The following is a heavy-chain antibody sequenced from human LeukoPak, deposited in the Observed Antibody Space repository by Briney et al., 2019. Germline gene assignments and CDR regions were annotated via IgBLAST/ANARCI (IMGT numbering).Heavy chain of an antibody. CDR1: GFTFSSYG. V-gene: IGHV3-30*02. CDR2: IRYDGSNK. J-gene: IGHJ4*02. CDR3: AKGDMITFGGVIVNLSGIDY. Sequence: PGGSLRLSCAASGFTFSSYGMHWVRQAPGKGLEWVAFIRYDGSNKYYADSVKGRFTISRDNSKNTLYLQMNSLRAEDTAVYYCAKGDMITFGGVIVNLSGIDYWGQGTLVTVSS. D-gene: IGHD3-16*02.